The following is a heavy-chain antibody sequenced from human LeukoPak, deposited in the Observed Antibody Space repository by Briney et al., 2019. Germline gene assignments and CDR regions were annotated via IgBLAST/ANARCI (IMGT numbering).Heavy chain of an antibody. CDR1: GFTFSSYA. V-gene: IGHV3-64*04. CDR3: ARGGRAGWSGSYEDSFDI. J-gene: IGHJ3*02. CDR2: ISSNGGST. D-gene: IGHD1-26*01. Sequence: PGGSLRLSCSASGFTFSSYAMHWVRQAPGKGLEYVSAISSNGGSTYYADSVKGRFTISRDNSKNTLYLQMNSLRADDTAVYYCARGGRAGWSGSYEDSFDIWGQGTMVTVSS.